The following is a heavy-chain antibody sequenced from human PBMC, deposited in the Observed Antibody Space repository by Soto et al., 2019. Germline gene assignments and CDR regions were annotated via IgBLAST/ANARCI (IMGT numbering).Heavy chain of an antibody. Sequence: QVQLQESGPGLVKPSQTRSRTCTVSGGSISSGGYYWSWIRQHPGKGLEWIGYIYYSGSTYYNPSLKSRVTISVDTSKTQFSPKLSSVTAADTAVYYCARDSGDWGSTWGQGTLVTVPS. D-gene: IGHD7-27*01. J-gene: IGHJ4*02. CDR3: ARDSGDWGST. V-gene: IGHV4-31*03. CDR1: GGSISSGGYY. CDR2: IYYSGST.